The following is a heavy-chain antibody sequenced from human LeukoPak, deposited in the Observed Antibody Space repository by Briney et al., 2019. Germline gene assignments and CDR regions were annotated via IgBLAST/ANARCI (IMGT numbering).Heavy chain of an antibody. J-gene: IGHJ4*02. D-gene: IGHD3-22*01. Sequence: ASVKVSCKASGYTFTSYAMNWVRQAPGQGLEWMGWINTNTGNPTYAQGFTGRFVFSLDTSVSTAYLQISSPKAEDTAVYYCARDLGRYYYYDSSGFYRDWGQGTLVTVSS. CDR2: INTNTGNP. CDR1: GYTFTSYA. CDR3: ARDLGRYYYYDSSGFYRD. V-gene: IGHV7-4-1*02.